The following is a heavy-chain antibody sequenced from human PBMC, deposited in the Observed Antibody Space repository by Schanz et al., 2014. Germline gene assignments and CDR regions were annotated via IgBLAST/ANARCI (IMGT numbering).Heavy chain of an antibody. CDR2: TYSNGIS. CDR3: VRVKGENSGHDYIVY. CDR1: GGSINNYF. V-gene: IGHV4-4*07. J-gene: IGHJ4*02. Sequence: QVHLQESGPGLVKPSETLSVTCTVSGGSINNYFWTWIRQPAGKGLERIGRTYSNGISHYNPSLESRVTMSVDTSKNKFALNLSPVTPADTAIYYRVRVKGENSGHDYIVYGGQGIRGTVSP. D-gene: IGHD5-12*01.